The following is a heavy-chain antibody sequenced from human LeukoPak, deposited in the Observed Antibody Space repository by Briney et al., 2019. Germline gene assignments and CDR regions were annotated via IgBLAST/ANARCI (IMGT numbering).Heavy chain of an antibody. V-gene: IGHV4-39*01. CDR2: IYYSGST. CDR1: GGSISSSSYY. Sequence: SETLSLTCTVSGGSISSSSYYWGWIRQPPGKGLEWIGSIYYSGSTYYNPSLKSRVTISVDTSKNQFSLKLSSVTAADTAGYYCGRIRGYGGYESDYGGRGPLVTVSS. CDR3: GRIRGYGGYESDY. D-gene: IGHD5-12*01. J-gene: IGHJ4*02.